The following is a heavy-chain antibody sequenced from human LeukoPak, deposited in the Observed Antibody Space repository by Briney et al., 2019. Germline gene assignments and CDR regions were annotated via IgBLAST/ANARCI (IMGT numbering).Heavy chain of an antibody. V-gene: IGHV4-34*01. CDR2: INRSGST. Sequence: PSETLSLTCAVYGGSFSGYYWSWIRQPPGKGLEWIGEINRSGSTNYNPSLKSRVTISVDTSKNQFSLKLSSVTAADTAVYYCARADIVVVPAAILPTESFDPWGQGTLVTVSS. J-gene: IGHJ5*02. CDR1: GGSFSGYY. D-gene: IGHD2-2*01. CDR3: ARADIVVVPAAILPTESFDP.